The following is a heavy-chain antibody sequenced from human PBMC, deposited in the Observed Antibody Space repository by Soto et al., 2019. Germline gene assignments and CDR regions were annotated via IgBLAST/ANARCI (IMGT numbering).Heavy chain of an antibody. D-gene: IGHD4-4*01. CDR2: IIPIIGII. J-gene: IGHJ5*02. CDR3: AGDPDSHYNDSHASSYP. Sequence: GASVKVSCKASGGTFSTYTITWVRQAPGQGLEWMGRIIPIIGIINYAQKFQGRVTISADKFTGTAYMELTGLRSDDTAVYYCAGDPDSHYNDSHASSYPWGQGNLVTVSS. CDR1: GGTFSTYT. V-gene: IGHV1-69*04.